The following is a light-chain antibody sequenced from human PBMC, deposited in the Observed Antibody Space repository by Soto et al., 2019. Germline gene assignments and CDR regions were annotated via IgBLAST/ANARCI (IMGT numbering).Light chain of an antibody. CDR2: KAS. Sequence: DIQMTQSPSTLSASVGDRVTITCRASQSISSWLAWYQQKPGKAPKLLIYKASSLESGVPSRFSGSGSGTEVTLTISSLQPDDFATYYCQQYNSYSPETFGPGTKVDIK. V-gene: IGKV1-5*03. CDR1: QSISSW. CDR3: QQYNSYSPET. J-gene: IGKJ3*01.